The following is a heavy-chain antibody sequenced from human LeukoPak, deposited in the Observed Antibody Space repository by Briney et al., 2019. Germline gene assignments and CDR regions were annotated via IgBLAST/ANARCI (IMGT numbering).Heavy chain of an antibody. D-gene: IGHD1-26*01. V-gene: IGHV3-30*02. CDR3: AKVGSEGRYYYMDV. CDR1: GFTFSSYG. J-gene: IGHJ6*03. CDR2: IRYDGSNK. Sequence: GGSLRLSCAASGFTFSSYGMHWVRQAPGKGLEWVAFIRYDGSNKYYADSVKGRFTISRDNSKNTLYLQMNSLRAGDTAVYYCAKVGSEGRYYYMDVWGKGTTVTISS.